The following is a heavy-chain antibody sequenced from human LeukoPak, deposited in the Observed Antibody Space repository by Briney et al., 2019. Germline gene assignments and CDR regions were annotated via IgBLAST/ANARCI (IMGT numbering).Heavy chain of an antibody. CDR2: IYYSGST. V-gene: IGHV4-59*01. D-gene: IGHD4-23*01. J-gene: IGHJ3*02. CDR1: GGSISSYY. CDR3: ARPTVANRKSYAFDI. Sequence: SETLSLTCTVSGGSISSYYWSWIRQPPGKGLEWIGYIYYSGSTNYNPSLKSRVTISVDTSKNQFSLKLSSVTAADTAVYYCARPTVANRKSYAFDIWGQGTMVTVSS.